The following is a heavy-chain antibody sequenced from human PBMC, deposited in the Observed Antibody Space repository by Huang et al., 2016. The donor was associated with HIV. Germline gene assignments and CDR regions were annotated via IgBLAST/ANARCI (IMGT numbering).Heavy chain of an antibody. CDR1: GFTFSSYA. Sequence: EVQLLEAGGGLVQPGGSLRISCAASGFTFSSYAMSWVRQAQGKGLELGSGLSVGGGSTYYADSVKGRFTISRDNSKNTLYLQMNSLRAEDTAVYFCAKSSAWYPPYYFDYWGQGTLVTVSS. V-gene: IGHV3-23*01. CDR2: LSVGGGST. CDR3: AKSSAWYPPYYFDY. D-gene: IGHD6-19*01. J-gene: IGHJ4*02.